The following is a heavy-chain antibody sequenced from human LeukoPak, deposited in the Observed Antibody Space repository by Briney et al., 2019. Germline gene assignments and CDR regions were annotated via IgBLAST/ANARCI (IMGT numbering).Heavy chain of an antibody. V-gene: IGHV1-46*01. Sequence: ASVKVSCKASGYTFTSYYMHWVRQAPGQGLEWMGIINPSGGSTSYAQKFQGRVIMTRDMSTSTVYMELSSLRSEDTAVYYCAREGGVHYSSSWPGRWFDPWGQGTLVTVSS. CDR1: GYTFTSYY. CDR3: AREGGVHYSSSWPGRWFDP. CDR2: INPSGGST. J-gene: IGHJ5*02. D-gene: IGHD6-13*01.